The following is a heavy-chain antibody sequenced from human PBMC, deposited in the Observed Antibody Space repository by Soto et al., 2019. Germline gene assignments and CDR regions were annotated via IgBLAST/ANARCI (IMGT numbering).Heavy chain of an antibody. CDR3: ASEVGYSSSSHYYYYYGMDV. J-gene: IGHJ6*02. Sequence: SETLSLTCAVYGGSFSGHYWSWIRQPPGKGLEWIGEINHSGSTNYNPSLKSRVTISVDTSKNQFSLKLSSVTAADTAVYYCASEVGYSSSSHYYYYYGMDVWGQGTTVTVSS. CDR1: GGSFSGHY. V-gene: IGHV4-34*01. D-gene: IGHD6-6*01. CDR2: INHSGST.